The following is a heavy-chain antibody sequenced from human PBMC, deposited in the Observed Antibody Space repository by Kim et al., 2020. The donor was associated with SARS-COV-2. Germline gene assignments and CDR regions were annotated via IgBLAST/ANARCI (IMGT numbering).Heavy chain of an antibody. Sequence: DSVKGRVSMSRDSSANTVYLHMNSLRAEDTAVYYCAKNIAPGGRGNAMDVWGQGTTVTVSS. V-gene: IGHV3-23*01. D-gene: IGHD6-13*01. CDR3: AKNIAPGGRGNAMDV. J-gene: IGHJ6*02.